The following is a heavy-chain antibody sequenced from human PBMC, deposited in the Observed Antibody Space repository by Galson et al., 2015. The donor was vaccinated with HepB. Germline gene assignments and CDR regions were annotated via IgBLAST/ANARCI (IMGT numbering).Heavy chain of an antibody. Sequence: SETLSLTCAVSGGSISSSNWWSWVRQPPGKGLEWIGEIYHSGSTNYNPSLKSRVTISVDKSKNQFSLKLSSVTAADTAVYYCARDLYGGNLFHYFDYWGQGTLVTVSS. J-gene: IGHJ4*02. CDR2: IYHSGST. V-gene: IGHV4-4*02. D-gene: IGHD4-23*01. CDR3: ARDLYGGNLFHYFDY. CDR1: GGSISSSNW.